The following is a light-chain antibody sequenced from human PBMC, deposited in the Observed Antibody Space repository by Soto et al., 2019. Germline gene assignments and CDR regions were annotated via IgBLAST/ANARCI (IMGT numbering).Light chain of an antibody. V-gene: IGLV2-8*01. CDR1: SSDVGGYNY. CDR3: SSDAGSKNLGV. J-gene: IGLJ3*02. CDR2: EVS. Sequence: QSALTQPPSASGSRGQSVTISCTGTSSDVGGYNYVSWYQQHPGKAPRIMIYEVSKRHSGVPYRFSGYKSGNTASLTVSVIKPEVEADYYCSSDAGSKNLGVFGGGTKLTVL.